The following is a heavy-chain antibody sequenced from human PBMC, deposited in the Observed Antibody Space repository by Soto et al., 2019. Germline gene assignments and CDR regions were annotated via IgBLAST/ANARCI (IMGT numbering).Heavy chain of an antibody. V-gene: IGHV1-18*01. CDR2: ISTSNGNT. D-gene: IGHD5-18*01. J-gene: IGHJ4*02. Sequence: QVQLVQSGAEVKKPGASVTVSCKVSGYTFTSYGISWVRQAPGQGLEWMGWISTSNGNTNYAQKLQGRVTMTTDTSTSTAYMELRSLRSDDTAVYYCARDVGNGYGYGYGYWGQGTLVTVSS. CDR3: ARDVGNGYGYGYGY. CDR1: GYTFTSYG.